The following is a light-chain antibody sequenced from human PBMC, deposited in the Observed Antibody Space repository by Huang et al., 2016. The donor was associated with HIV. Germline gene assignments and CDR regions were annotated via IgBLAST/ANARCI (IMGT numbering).Light chain of an antibody. V-gene: IGKV1-6*01. Sequence: AIQMTQSPSSLSASVGDRVPITCRASQGIRNDLGWYQQKPGKAPKLLIYAASRLQSGVPARFSGSGSGTDFTLTISSLQPEDFATYYCLQDYNYPVTFGGGTKVEIK. CDR1: QGIRND. CDR2: AAS. CDR3: LQDYNYPVT. J-gene: IGKJ4*01.